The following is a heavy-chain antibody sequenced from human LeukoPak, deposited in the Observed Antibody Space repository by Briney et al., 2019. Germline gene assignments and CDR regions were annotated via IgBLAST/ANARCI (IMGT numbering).Heavy chain of an antibody. CDR2: ISGSGTST. V-gene: IGHV3-23*01. D-gene: IGHD4-11*01. CDR1: RFTFSNYV. CDR3: ANEYSKGDV. Sequence: GGSLRLSCVAYRFTFSNYVMNWVRQAPGKGLECVSSISGSGTSTYYADSVKGRFTSSRDNSKNTLYLQMNSLRAEDTAIYYCANEYSKGDVWGQGTTVTLSS. J-gene: IGHJ3*01.